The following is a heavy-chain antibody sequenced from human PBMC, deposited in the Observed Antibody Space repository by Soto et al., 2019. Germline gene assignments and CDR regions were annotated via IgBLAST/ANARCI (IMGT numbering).Heavy chain of an antibody. CDR1: GFTFSSYG. CDR3: AKEGALSGSYYISSSYYFDY. CDR2: ISYDGSNT. J-gene: IGHJ4*02. D-gene: IGHD1-26*01. V-gene: IGHV3-30*18. Sequence: QVQLVESGGGVVQPGRSLRLSCAASGFTFSSYGMHWVRQAPGKGLEWVAIISYDGSNTYYADSVKGRFTISRDNSKNTLYLQMNSMRVEYTSVYYCAKEGALSGSYYISSSYYFDYWGQGTLVTVSS.